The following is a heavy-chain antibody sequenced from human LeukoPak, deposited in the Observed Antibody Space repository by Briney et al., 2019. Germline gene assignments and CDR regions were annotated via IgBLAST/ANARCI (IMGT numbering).Heavy chain of an antibody. D-gene: IGHD1-26*01. CDR3: AKDPGNSGSSLFDY. V-gene: IGHV3-23*01. J-gene: IGHJ4*02. CDR2: ISGSGSVT. Sequence: GGSLRLSCAASGFTFTSYSMTWVRQAPGKGLAWVSTISGSGSVTYYADSVKGRFTISRDNSKNTVYLQMNSLRAEDTAVYYCAKDPGNSGSSLFDYWGQGTLVTVSS. CDR1: GFTFTSYS.